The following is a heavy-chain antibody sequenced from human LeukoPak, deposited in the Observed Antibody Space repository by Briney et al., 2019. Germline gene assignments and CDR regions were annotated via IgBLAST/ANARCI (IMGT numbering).Heavy chain of an antibody. V-gene: IGHV3-53*01. Sequence: PGGSLRLSCAASGFIVSSNYMSWVRQAPGKGLEWVSVIYSDGSTYYADSVKGRFTISRDNSKNTLYLQMNSLRAEDTAVYYCARLRVGATLRDAFDIWGQGTMVTVSS. J-gene: IGHJ3*02. D-gene: IGHD1-26*01. CDR3: ARLRVGATLRDAFDI. CDR1: GFIVSSNY. CDR2: IYSDGST.